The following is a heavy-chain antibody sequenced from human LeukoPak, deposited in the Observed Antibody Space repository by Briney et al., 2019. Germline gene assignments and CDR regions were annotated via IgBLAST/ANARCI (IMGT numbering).Heavy chain of an antibody. Sequence: GASVKVSCKASGYTFTSYGISWVRQAPGQGLEWMGWISAYNGNTNYAQKFQGRVTMTTDTSTTTAYMELRSLRSDDTAAYYCARASYGDYLYYFDYWGQGTLVTVSS. CDR1: GYTFTSYG. CDR2: ISAYNGNT. J-gene: IGHJ4*02. V-gene: IGHV1-18*01. D-gene: IGHD4-17*01. CDR3: ARASYGDYLYYFDY.